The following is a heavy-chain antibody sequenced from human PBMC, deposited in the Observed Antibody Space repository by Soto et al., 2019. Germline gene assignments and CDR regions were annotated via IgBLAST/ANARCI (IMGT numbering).Heavy chain of an antibody. CDR2: ISGSGGRT. Sequence: EVQLLESGGGLVQAGESLRLSCVASGFTFSIYAMSWVRQAPGKGLEWVSAISGSGGRTHYADSVKGRFAVSRDNSKSELYLQMKSLRDEDTAVYYCANSAYNDNPNHFYFADYWGQGTLVTVSS. J-gene: IGHJ4*02. CDR1: GFTFSIYA. D-gene: IGHD1-20*01. CDR3: ANSAYNDNPNHFYFADY. V-gene: IGHV3-23*01.